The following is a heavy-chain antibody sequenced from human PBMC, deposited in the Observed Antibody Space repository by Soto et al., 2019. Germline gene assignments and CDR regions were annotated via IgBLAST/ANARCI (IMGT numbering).Heavy chain of an antibody. J-gene: IGHJ4*02. Sequence: EVQLVESGGGLVQPGGSLRLSCAASGFTFGNHWMHWVRQAPGKGLEWVSRMNSDGSTTDYADSVKGRFTVSRDNAKNTLYLQMNIVRAEDTAGYYCATAEVDYWGPGTLVTVSS. CDR2: MNSDGSTT. CDR3: ATAEVDY. V-gene: IGHV3-74*01. CDR1: GFTFGNHW.